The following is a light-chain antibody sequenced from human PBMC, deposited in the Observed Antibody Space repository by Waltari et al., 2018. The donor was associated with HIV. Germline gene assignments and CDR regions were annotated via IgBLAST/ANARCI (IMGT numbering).Light chain of an antibody. CDR2: DDS. J-gene: IGLJ2*01. CDR1: NIGSKS. Sequence: SYVLTQPPSVSVAPGQTARITCGGNNIGSKSVHWYQQKPGQAPVLVVYDDSDRPSGIPERFSGSNSGNTATLTISTVEAGDEADYYCQVWDSTSDLRVVFGGGTELTVL. V-gene: IGLV3-21*02. CDR3: QVWDSTSDLRVV.